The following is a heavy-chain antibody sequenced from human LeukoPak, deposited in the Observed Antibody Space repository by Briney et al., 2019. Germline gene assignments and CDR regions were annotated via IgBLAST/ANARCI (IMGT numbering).Heavy chain of an antibody. J-gene: IGHJ6*02. CDR3: ARVGGGVYGVMDV. D-gene: IGHD4-17*01. V-gene: IGHV6-1*01. CDR1: GDSVSSNSAA. Sequence: SQTLSLTCAISGDSVSSNSAAWNWIRQSPSSGLEWLGRTYYRSKWYNDYAVSVKSRITINPDTSKNQLSLQLNSVTPEDTAVYYCARVGGGVYGVMDVWVQGTTVTVSS. CDR2: TYYRSKWYN.